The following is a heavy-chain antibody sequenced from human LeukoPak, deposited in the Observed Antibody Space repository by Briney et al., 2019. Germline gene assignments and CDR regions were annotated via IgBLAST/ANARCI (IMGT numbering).Heavy chain of an antibody. Sequence: PSETLSLTCAVSGYSISSGYYWGWIRPPPGKGMEWIGSIYHSGSTYYNPSLKSRVTISVDTSKNQFSLQLSSVTAADTAVYYCARKSGDGYNSFDYWGQGTLVTFSS. J-gene: IGHJ4*02. CDR3: ARKSGDGYNSFDY. V-gene: IGHV4-38-2*01. D-gene: IGHD5-24*01. CDR1: GYSISSGYY. CDR2: IYHSGST.